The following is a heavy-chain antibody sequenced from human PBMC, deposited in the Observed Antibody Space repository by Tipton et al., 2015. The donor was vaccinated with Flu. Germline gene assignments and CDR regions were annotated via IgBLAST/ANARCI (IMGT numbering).Heavy chain of an antibody. CDR1: GYSVSSGYY. CDR2: IHRSGST. D-gene: IGHD4-11*01. J-gene: IGHJ5*02. Sequence: GLVKPSGTLSLTCAVSGYSVSSGYYWAWIRQPPGKGLEWIATIHRSGSTKYNPSLKSRVTISVDTSKNQFSLEMRSVTAADMAFYYCARRDLSNYVSDPKNWFDHWGQGILVTVSS. CDR3: ARRDLSNYVSDPKNWFDH. V-gene: IGHV4-38-2*01.